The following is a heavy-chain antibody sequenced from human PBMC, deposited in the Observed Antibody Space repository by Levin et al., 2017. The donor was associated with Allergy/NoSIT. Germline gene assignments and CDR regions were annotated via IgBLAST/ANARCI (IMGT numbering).Heavy chain of an antibody. CDR1: GFAFSSYW. CDR2: IKNDGTEN. CDR3: ARNWRSAFEI. D-gene: IGHD2-8*02. Sequence: GGSLRLSCAASGFAFSSYWMSWVRQAPGEGLEWVANIKNDGTENFHVDSVRGRFTISRDTNSVYLYMTSLRVEDTAVYYCARNWRSAFEIWGQGTMVTVSS. V-gene: IGHV3-7*04. J-gene: IGHJ3*02.